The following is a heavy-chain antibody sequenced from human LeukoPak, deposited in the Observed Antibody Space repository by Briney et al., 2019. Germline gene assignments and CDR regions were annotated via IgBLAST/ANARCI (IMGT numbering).Heavy chain of an antibody. CDR3: ASLREKQQLVLTV. CDR2: IKPDGSEK. D-gene: IGHD6-13*01. J-gene: IGHJ4*02. CDR1: GFTFSTYW. Sequence: HPGGSLRLSCAASGFTFSTYWMGWVRQAPGKGLEWVAKIKPDGSEKDHVDSVKGRFTISRDNAKNSLYLQLNSLRAEDTAVYYCASLREKQQLVLTVWGQGTLVTVSS. V-gene: IGHV3-7*01.